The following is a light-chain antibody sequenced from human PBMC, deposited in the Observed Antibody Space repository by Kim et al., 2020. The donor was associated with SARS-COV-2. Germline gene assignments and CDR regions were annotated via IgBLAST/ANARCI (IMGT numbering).Light chain of an antibody. Sequence: SYELTQPPSVSMAPGKTARITCGGNDIGSKSVHWYQQKPGQAPVLVIYYDSDRPSGIPERFSGSNSGNTATLTISRVEAGDEADYYCQVWDSSSDQGVFG. CDR2: YDS. CDR1: DIGSKS. J-gene: IGLJ3*02. CDR3: QVWDSSSDQGV. V-gene: IGLV3-21*04.